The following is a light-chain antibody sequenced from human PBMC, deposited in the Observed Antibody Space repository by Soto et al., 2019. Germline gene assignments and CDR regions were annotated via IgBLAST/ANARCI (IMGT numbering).Light chain of an antibody. Sequence: QSALTQPASVSGSPGQSSTISCTGTRSDVGSYNLVSWYQQHPDKAPKLMIYECSKRPSGVYNRCSGSKSGNTASRTISGLQAENEADYYCCSYAGSSTWVFGGGTKVTVL. V-gene: IGLV2-23*01. J-gene: IGLJ3*02. CDR1: RSDVGSYNL. CDR3: CSYAGSSTWV. CDR2: ECS.